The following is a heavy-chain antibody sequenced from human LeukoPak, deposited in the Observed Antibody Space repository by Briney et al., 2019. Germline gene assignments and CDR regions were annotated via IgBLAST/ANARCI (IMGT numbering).Heavy chain of an antibody. CDR2: ITANGGST. Sequence: PGGSLRLSCAASVFTFNTYAMTWVRQAPGKGLEWVSSITANGGSTYYADSVKGRFTISRDNSKSTLYLQMNSLRAEDTAVYYCATPRSGYYYYFDYWGQGTLVAVSS. CDR1: VFTFNTYA. V-gene: IGHV3-23*01. CDR3: ATPRSGYYYYFDY. D-gene: IGHD3-22*01. J-gene: IGHJ4*02.